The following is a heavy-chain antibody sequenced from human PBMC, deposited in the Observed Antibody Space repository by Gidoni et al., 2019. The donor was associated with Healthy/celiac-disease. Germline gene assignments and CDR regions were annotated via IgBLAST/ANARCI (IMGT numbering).Heavy chain of an antibody. J-gene: IGHJ3*02. Sequence: EVQLVESGGGLVQPGRSLRLSCAASGFTFDASAMHWVRQAPGKGLEWVSGISWNSGSIGYADSVKGRFTISRDNAKNSLYLQMNSLRAEDTALYYCAKDMGDNWNYVGAFDIWGQGTMVTVSS. D-gene: IGHD1-7*01. CDR1: GFTFDASA. CDR3: AKDMGDNWNYVGAFDI. V-gene: IGHV3-9*01. CDR2: ISWNSGSI.